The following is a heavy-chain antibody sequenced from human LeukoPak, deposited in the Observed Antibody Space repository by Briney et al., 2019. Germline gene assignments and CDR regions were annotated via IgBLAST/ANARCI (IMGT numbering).Heavy chain of an antibody. CDR2: IYYSGST. V-gene: IGHV4-59*01. CDR3: AREAQDSSGWFVDY. J-gene: IGHJ4*02. D-gene: IGHD6-19*01. CDR1: GGSISSYY. Sequence: SETLSLTCTVSGGSISSYYWSWIRQPPGKGLEWIGYIYYSGSTNYNPSLKSRVTISVDTSKNQFSLKLSSVTAADTAVHYCAREAQDSSGWFVDYWGQGTLVTVSS.